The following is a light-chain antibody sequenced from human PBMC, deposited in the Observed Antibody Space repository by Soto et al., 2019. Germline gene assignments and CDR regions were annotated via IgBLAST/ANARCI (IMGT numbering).Light chain of an antibody. CDR2: GAP. J-gene: IGKJ5*01. CDR1: QSLSSN. V-gene: IGKV3D-15*01. CDR3: QQYDNWPPT. Sequence: EIVLTQSPGTLSLSPGERAILSYRASQSLSSNLAWYQQKPGQAPRLLIYGAPTRATGIPARFSGSGSGTEFTLTINSLQSEDFVVYYCQQYDNWPPTFGQGTRREIK.